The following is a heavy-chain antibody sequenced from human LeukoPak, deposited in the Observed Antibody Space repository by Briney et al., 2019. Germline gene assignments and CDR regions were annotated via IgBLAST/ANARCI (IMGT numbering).Heavy chain of an antibody. D-gene: IGHD1-1*01. J-gene: IGHJ2*01. V-gene: IGHV4-31*03. CDR1: GGSISSGGYY. Sequence: TLSLTCTVSGGSISSGGYYWSWIRQHPGKGLEWIGYIYYSGSTYYNPSLKSRVTISVDTSKNQFSLKLSSVTAADTTVYYCARLSINWNAFDLWGRGTLVTVSS. CDR3: ARLSINWNAFDL. CDR2: IYYSGST.